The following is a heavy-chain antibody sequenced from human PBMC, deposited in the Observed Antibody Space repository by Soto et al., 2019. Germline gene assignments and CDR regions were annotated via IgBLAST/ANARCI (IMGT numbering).Heavy chain of an antibody. CDR3: APLSVSLSGPYGIHV. V-gene: IGHV4-39*01. J-gene: IGHJ6*02. CDR1: GYSASSSDYY. CDR2: MLYSGLT. Sequence: TLSLTCSVSGYSASSSDYYWAWIRQPPGKGLEWIGSMLYSGLTYYNPSLKSRVTLSVDTSKNQFSVRLNSVTASDTAVYYCAPLSVSLSGPYGIHVWGQGTTVTVSS. D-gene: IGHD2-15*01.